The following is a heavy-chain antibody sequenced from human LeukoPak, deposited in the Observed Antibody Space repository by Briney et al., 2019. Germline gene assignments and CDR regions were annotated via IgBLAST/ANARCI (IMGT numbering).Heavy chain of an antibody. CDR3: ARGPKGGHLDY. J-gene: IGHJ4*02. D-gene: IGHD3-16*01. Sequence: ASVKVSCKASGYSFTDYYMHWERQAPGPGLEWMGWINPNSGGINYAQKFQGRVTMTRDTSISTAYMELSWLRSDDTAVYYCARGPKGGHLDYWGQGALVTVSS. CDR2: INPNSGGI. V-gene: IGHV1-2*02. CDR1: GYSFTDYY.